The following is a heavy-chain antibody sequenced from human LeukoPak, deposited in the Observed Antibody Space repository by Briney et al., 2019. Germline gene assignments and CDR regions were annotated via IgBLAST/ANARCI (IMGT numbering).Heavy chain of an antibody. D-gene: IGHD6-13*01. Sequence: GSLRLSCAASGFTVSSNYMNWVRQAPGKGLEWVSIIYSGGDTYYADSVKGRFTISRDNSKNTLYLQMNSLRPEDTAVYYCTRGPGSTWYSDYWGQGTLVTVSS. V-gene: IGHV3-53*05. CDR3: TRGPGSTWYSDY. J-gene: IGHJ4*02. CDR2: IYSGGDT. CDR1: GFTVSSNY.